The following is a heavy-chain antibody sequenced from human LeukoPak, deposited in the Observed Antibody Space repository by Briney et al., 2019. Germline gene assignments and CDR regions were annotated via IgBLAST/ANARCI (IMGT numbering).Heavy chain of an antibody. CDR1: GGSISSSSYY. D-gene: IGHD1-14*01. V-gene: IGHV4-39*01. Sequence: SETLSLTCTVSGGSISSSSYYWGWIRQPPGKGLEWIGSIYYSGSTYYNPSLKSRVTISVDTSKNQFSLKLTSVTAADTAVYYCARQVYYHNRPAYDYWGQGTLVTVSS. CDR2: IYYSGST. J-gene: IGHJ4*02. CDR3: ARQVYYHNRPAYDY.